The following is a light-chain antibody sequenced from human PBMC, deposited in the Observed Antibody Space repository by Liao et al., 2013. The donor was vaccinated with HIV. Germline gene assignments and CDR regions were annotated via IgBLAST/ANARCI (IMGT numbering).Light chain of an antibody. CDR2: KDS. CDR1: ALPKLY. CDR3: QAWDSSTPYV. J-gene: IGLJ1*01. V-gene: IGLV3-25*02. Sequence: SYELTQPPSVSVSPGQTARITCSGDALPKLYAYWYQQKPGQAPVLVIYKDSERPSGIPERFSGSSSGNTATLTISGTQAMDEADYYCQAWDSSTPYVFGTGTKVTVL.